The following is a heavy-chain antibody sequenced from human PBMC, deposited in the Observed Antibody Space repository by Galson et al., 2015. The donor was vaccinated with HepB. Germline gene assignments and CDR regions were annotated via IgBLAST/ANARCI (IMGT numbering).Heavy chain of an antibody. Sequence: SLRLSCAASGFTVSSNYMSWVRQAPGKGLERVSVIYSGGSTYYADSVKGRFTISRDNSKNTLYLQTNSLRAEDTAVYYCARAQGVRWYSGSSPPQYGMDVWGQVTTVTVSS. D-gene: IGHD1-26*01. CDR2: IYSGGST. CDR3: ARAQGVRWYSGSSPPQYGMDV. CDR1: GFTVSSNY. J-gene: IGHJ6*02. V-gene: IGHV3-53*01.